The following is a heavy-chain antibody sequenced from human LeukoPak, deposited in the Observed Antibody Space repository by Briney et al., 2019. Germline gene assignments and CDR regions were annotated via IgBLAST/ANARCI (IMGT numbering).Heavy chain of an antibody. Sequence: GASVKVSCKASGYTFTGYYMHWVRQAPGQGLEWMGWINPNSGGTNYAQKFQGWVTMTRDTSISTAYMELSRLRSDDTAVYYCARGYGSGSYSNWFDPWGQGTLVTVSS. J-gene: IGHJ5*02. D-gene: IGHD3-10*01. CDR2: INPNSGGT. CDR3: ARGYGSGSYSNWFDP. V-gene: IGHV1-2*04. CDR1: GYTFTGYY.